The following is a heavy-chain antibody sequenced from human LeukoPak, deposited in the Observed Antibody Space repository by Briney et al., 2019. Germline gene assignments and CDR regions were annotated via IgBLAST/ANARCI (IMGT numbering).Heavy chain of an antibody. CDR3: ARDVDTAMVVDAWFDP. CDR1: GYTFTGYY. D-gene: IGHD5-18*01. CDR2: INPSGGST. Sequence: ASVKVSCKASGYTFTGYYMHWVRQAPGQGLEWMGIINPSGGSTSYAQKFQGRVTMTRDTSTSTVYMELSSLRSEDTAVYYCARDVDTAMVVDAWFDPWGQGTLVTVSS. J-gene: IGHJ5*02. V-gene: IGHV1-46*01.